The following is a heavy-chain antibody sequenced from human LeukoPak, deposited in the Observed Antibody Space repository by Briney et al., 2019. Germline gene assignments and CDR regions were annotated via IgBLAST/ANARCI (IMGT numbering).Heavy chain of an antibody. D-gene: IGHD2-2*01. CDR2: IIPIFGTA. CDR3: AIDIVVVESVGY. CDR1: GFTFSSYA. V-gene: IGHV1-69*01. Sequence: GGSLRLSCAASGFTFSSYAMSWVRQAPGQGLEWMGGIIPIFGTANYAQKFQGRVAITADESTSTAYMELSSLRSEDTAVYYCAIDIVVVESVGYWGQGTLVTVSS. J-gene: IGHJ4*02.